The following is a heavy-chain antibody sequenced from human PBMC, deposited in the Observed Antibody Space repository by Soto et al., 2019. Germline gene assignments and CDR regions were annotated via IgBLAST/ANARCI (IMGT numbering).Heavy chain of an antibody. CDR2: VIPNLGVT. V-gene: IGHV1-69*02. CDR3: ATTPDYGDFPDY. D-gene: IGHD4-17*01. J-gene: IGHJ4*02. Sequence: GASVKVSCKASGGTLSSYTFSWVRQAPGQGLEWMGRVIPNLGVTNYAKKFQGRFTIVVDTSTSTAYMELNSLRYEDTAVYYCATTPDYGDFPDYWGQGTLVTVSS. CDR1: GGTLSSYT.